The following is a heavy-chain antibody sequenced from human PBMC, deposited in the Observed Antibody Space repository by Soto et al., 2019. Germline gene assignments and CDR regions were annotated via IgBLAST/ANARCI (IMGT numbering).Heavy chain of an antibody. D-gene: IGHD3-22*01. CDR1: GFTFSSYG. CDR2: ISYDGSNK. J-gene: IGHJ4*02. CDR3: AKDEGIVVVITLPPDY. V-gene: IGHV3-30*18. Sequence: GGSLRLSCAASGFTFSSYGMHWVRQAPGKGLEWVAVISYDGSNKYYADSVKGRFTISRDNSKNTLYLQMNSLRAEDTAVYYCAKDEGIVVVITLPPDYWGQGTLVTVSS.